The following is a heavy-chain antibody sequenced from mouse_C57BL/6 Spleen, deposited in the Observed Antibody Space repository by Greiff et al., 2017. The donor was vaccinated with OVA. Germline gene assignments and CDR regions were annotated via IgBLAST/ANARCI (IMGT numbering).Heavy chain of an antibody. Sequence: VQLKQPGAELVRPGSSVKLSCKASGYTFTSYWMDWVKQRPGQGLEWIGNIYPSDSETHYNQKFKDKATLTVDKSSSTAYMQLSSLTSEDSAVYYCATPYYYGSSYGAMDYWGQGTSVTVSS. D-gene: IGHD1-1*01. CDR3: ATPYYYGSSYGAMDY. V-gene: IGHV1-61*01. CDR1: GYTFTSYW. J-gene: IGHJ4*01. CDR2: IYPSDSET.